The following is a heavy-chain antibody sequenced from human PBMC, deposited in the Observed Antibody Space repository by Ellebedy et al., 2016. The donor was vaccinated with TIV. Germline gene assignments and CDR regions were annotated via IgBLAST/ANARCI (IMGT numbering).Heavy chain of an antibody. CDR2: IIPIFGTA. CDR3: ARDCSSTSCYGGLGFRGWFDP. V-gene: IGHV1-69*13. CDR1: GGTFSSYA. Sequence: AASVKVSCKASGGTFSSYAISWVRQAPGQGLEWMGGIIPIFGTANYAQKFQGRVTITADESTSTAYMELSSLRSEDTAVYYCARDCSSTSCYGGLGFRGWFDPWGQGTLVTVSS. D-gene: IGHD2-2*01. J-gene: IGHJ5*02.